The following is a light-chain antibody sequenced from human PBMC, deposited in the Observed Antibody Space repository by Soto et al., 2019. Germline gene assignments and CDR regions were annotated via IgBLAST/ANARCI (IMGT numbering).Light chain of an antibody. Sequence: EIVMTQSPATLSVSPGERATLSCRASQSVSSNLAWYQQKPGQAPRILIYGASTRATGITARFSGSGSGTEFTLTISSLQSEDFAVYYCQQYNNWPLWTFGQGTKVDI. CDR1: QSVSSN. J-gene: IGKJ1*01. V-gene: IGKV3-15*01. CDR3: QQYNNWPLWT. CDR2: GAS.